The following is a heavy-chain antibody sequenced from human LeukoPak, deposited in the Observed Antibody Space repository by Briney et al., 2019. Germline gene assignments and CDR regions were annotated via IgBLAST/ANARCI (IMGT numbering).Heavy chain of an antibody. Sequence: ASVKVSCKASGYTFTSYDINWVRQAPGQGLEWMGIINPSGGSTSYAQKFQGRVTMTRDMSTSTVYMELSSLRSEDTAVYYCARDFEEQQLNYYYMDVWGKGTTVTVSS. D-gene: IGHD6-13*01. CDR3: ARDFEEQQLNYYYMDV. CDR1: GYTFTSYD. J-gene: IGHJ6*03. V-gene: IGHV1-46*01. CDR2: INPSGGST.